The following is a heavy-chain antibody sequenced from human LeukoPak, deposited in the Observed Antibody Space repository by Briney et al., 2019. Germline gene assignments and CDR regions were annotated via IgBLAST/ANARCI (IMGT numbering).Heavy chain of an antibody. CDR3: ARIGSRIVGAIDV. Sequence: ASVKVSCKASGYTFTGYYMHWVRQAPGQGLEWMGWINPNSGGTNYAQKFQGRVTMTRGTSISTAYMELSRLRSDDTAVYYCARIGSRIVGAIDVWGKGTTVTVSS. D-gene: IGHD1-26*01. V-gene: IGHV1-2*02. CDR2: INPNSGGT. J-gene: IGHJ6*04. CDR1: GYTFTGYY.